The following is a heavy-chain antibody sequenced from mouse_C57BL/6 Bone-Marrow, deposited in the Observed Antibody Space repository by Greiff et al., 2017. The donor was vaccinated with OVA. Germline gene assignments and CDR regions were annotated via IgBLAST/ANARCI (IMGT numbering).Heavy chain of an antibody. Sequence: EVQLKESVAELVRPGASVKLSCTASGFNIKNTYMHWVKQRPEQGLEWIGRIDPANGNTKYAPKFQGKATITADTSSNTAYLHLTSLTSEDTAIYYCARYSNYVWYFDVWGTGTTVTVSS. D-gene: IGHD2-5*01. J-gene: IGHJ1*03. V-gene: IGHV14-3*01. CDR1: GFNIKNTY. CDR2: IDPANGNT. CDR3: ARYSNYVWYFDV.